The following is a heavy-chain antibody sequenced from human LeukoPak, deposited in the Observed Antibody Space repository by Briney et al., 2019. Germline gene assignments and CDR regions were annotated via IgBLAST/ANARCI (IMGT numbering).Heavy chain of an antibody. J-gene: IGHJ3*02. D-gene: IGHD2-15*01. CDR1: GYTFTSYG. CDR3: ARGICSGGSCYLGDAFDI. CDR2: ISAYNGNT. V-gene: IGHV1-18*01. Sequence: GASVKVSCKAPGYTFTSYGISWVRQAPGQGLEWMGWISAYNGNTNYAQKLQGRVTMTTDTSTSTAYMELRSLRSDDTAVYYCARGICSGGSCYLGDAFDIWGQGTMVTVSS.